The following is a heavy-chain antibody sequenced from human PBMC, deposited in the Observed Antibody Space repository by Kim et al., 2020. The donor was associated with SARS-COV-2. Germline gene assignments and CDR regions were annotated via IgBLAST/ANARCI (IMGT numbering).Heavy chain of an antibody. CDR1: GGSISSGSYY. CDR2: IYTSGST. D-gene: IGHD6-13*01. CDR3: AREGYSSSALYWYFDL. V-gene: IGHV4-61*02. J-gene: IGHJ2*01. Sequence: SETLSLTCTVSGGSISSGSYYWSWIRQPAGKGLEWIGRIYTSGSTNYNPSLKSRVTISVDTSKNQFSLKLSSVTAADTAVYYCAREGYSSSALYWYFDLWGRGTLVTVSS.